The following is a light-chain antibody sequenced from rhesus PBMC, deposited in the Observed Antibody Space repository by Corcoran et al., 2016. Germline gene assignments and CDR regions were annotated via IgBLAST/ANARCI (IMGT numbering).Light chain of an antibody. CDR3: QQYSSRPLT. V-gene: IGKV1-22*01. Sequence: DIQMTQSPSSLSASVGDTVTITCRASQGISSWVAWYQQKTGKAPKLLIYKASSLQSGVPSRCSGSGSGTDFTITISSLQSEDFATYYCQQYSSRPLTFGPGTKLDIK. CDR2: KAS. CDR1: QGISSW. J-gene: IGKJ3*01.